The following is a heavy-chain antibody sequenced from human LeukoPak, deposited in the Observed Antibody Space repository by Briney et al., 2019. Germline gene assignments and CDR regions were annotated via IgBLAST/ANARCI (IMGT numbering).Heavy chain of an antibody. D-gene: IGHD3-22*01. Sequence: PGGSLRLSCAASGFTFSSYNMNWVRQAPGKGLEWVSYISSRSGTIHYGDSVKGRFTISRDNAKNSLYLQMNSLRAEDTAVYYCARLFLDYYDSSGYFDYWGQGTLVTVSS. CDR1: GFTFSSYN. J-gene: IGHJ4*02. V-gene: IGHV3-48*04. CDR2: ISSRSGTI. CDR3: ARLFLDYYDSSGYFDY.